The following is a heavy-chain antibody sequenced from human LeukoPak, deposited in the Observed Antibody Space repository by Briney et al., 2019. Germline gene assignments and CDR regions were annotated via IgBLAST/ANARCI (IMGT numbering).Heavy chain of an antibody. V-gene: IGHV5-51*01. D-gene: IGHD6-19*01. J-gene: IGHJ6*03. CDR3: ARPVTHDSSGWYDPYYYYYYMDV. CDR1: GYSFTSYW. Sequence: GESPNISCKGSGYSFTSYWSGCVRQMPGKSLEWMAIIYPGAPDIKYSSSFQGQVTISADKSISTASLQWSRLKASDTAMYYCARPVTHDSSGWYDPYYYYYYMDVWGKGTTVTVSS. CDR2: IYPGAPDI.